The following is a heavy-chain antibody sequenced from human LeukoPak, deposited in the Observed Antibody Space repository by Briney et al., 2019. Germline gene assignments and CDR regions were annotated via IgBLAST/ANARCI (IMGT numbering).Heavy chain of an antibody. Sequence: SETLSLTCTVSGGSISSGDYYWSWIRQPPGTGLEWIGYIYYSGSTYYNPSLKSRVTISVDTSKNQFSLKLSSVTAADTAVYYCARDYYGSGSYYNYYYYGMDVWGQGTTVTVSS. D-gene: IGHD3-10*01. CDR1: GGSISSGDYY. J-gene: IGHJ6*02. CDR2: IYYSGST. V-gene: IGHV4-30-4*01. CDR3: ARDYYGSGSYYNYYYYGMDV.